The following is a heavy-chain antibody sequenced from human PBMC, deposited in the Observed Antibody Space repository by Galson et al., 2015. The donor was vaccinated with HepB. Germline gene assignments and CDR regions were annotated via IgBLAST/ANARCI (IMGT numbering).Heavy chain of an antibody. CDR1: GFTFSDYY. J-gene: IGHJ2*01. CDR3: ARALDYDYWYFDL. D-gene: IGHD4-17*01. V-gene: IGHV3-11*06. CDR2: ISSSSSYT. Sequence: SLRLSCAASGFTFSDYYMSWIRQAPGKGLEWVSYISSSSSYTNYADSVKGRFTISRDNAKNSLYLQMNSLRAEDTAVYYCARALDYDYWYFDLWGRGTLVTVSS.